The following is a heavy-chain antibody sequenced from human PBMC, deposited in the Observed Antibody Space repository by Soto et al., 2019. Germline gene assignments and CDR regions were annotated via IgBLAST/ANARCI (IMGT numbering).Heavy chain of an antibody. CDR1: GYTFTSYG. CDR2: ISAYNGNT. Sequence: ASVKVSCKASGYTFTSYGISWVRQAPGQGLEWMGWISAYNGNTNYAQKLQGRVTMTTDTSTSTAYMERRSLRSDDTAVYYCARELDPYYYDSSGYDPLFDYWGQGTLVTVSS. D-gene: IGHD3-22*01. CDR3: ARELDPYYYDSSGYDPLFDY. J-gene: IGHJ4*02. V-gene: IGHV1-18*01.